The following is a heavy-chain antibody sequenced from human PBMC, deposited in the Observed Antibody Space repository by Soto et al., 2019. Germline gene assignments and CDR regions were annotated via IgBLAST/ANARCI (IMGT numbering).Heavy chain of an antibody. CDR1: GDSISSGDYY. V-gene: IGHV4-30-4*01. Sequence: SPTLSLTCTVSGDSISSGDYYWSWIRQPPGKGLEWIGYIYYSGTTHYNPSLKSRVVISLDRPKNQFSLRLSSVTAADTAVYYCVRDFNARTTVIIGDYISWGQGTLVTVSS. CDR2: IYYSGTT. CDR3: VRDFNARTTVIIGDYIS. J-gene: IGHJ5*02. D-gene: IGHD4-17*01.